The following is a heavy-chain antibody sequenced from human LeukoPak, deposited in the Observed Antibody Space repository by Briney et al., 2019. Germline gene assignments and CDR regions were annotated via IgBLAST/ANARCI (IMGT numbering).Heavy chain of an antibody. V-gene: IGHV7-4-1*02. CDR3: AREEQQLVPDAFDI. J-gene: IGHJ3*02. Sequence: ASVKVSCNASGYTFTSYAMNWVRQAPGQRLEWMGWINTNTGNPTYAQGFTGRFVFSLDTSVSTAYLQISSLKAEDTAVYYCAREEQQLVPDAFDIWGQGTMVTVSS. CDR2: INTNTGNP. D-gene: IGHD6-13*01. CDR1: GYTFTSYA.